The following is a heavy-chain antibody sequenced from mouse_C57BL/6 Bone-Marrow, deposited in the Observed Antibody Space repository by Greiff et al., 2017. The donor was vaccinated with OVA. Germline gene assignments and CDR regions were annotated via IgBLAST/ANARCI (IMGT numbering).Heavy chain of an antibody. CDR1: GFTFSSYA. J-gene: IGHJ3*01. CDR3: ARVYYGSIHY. V-gene: IGHV5-4*01. Sequence: EVQVVESGGGLVKPGGSLKLSCAASGFTFSSYAMSWVRQTPEKRLEWVATISDGGSYTYYPDNVKGRFTISRDNAKNNLYLQLSHLKSEDTAMYYCARVYYGSIHYWGQGTLVTVSA. CDR2: ISDGGSYT. D-gene: IGHD1-1*01.